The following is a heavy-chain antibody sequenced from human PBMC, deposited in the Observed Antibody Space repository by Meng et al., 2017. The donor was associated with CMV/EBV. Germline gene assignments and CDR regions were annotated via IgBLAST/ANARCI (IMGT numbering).Heavy chain of an antibody. CDR2: IHHGRST. CDR3: ARIRRGCSGSSCTLDP. V-gene: IGHV4-4*02. D-gene: IGHD2-2*01. Sequence: SQTLSLTGGVSGDSISSYNWWTWGRQSPERGLEWIGEIHHGRSTNYNPSLRSRVTMSLDESKNHFSLNLTSVTAADTAIYYCARIRRGCSGSSCTLDPWGHGILVTVSS. J-gene: IGHJ5*02. CDR1: GDSISSYNW.